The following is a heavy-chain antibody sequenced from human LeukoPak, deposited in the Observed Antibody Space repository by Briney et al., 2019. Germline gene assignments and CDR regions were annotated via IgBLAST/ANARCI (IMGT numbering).Heavy chain of an antibody. J-gene: IGHJ5*02. CDR3: ARGGGSYPLGP. CDR2: IYYSGST. CDR1: GFTVSSNY. D-gene: IGHD1-26*01. V-gene: IGHV4-39*07. Sequence: GSLRLSCAASGFTVSSNYMSWVRQPPGKGLEWIGSIYYSGSTYYNPSLKSRVTISVDTSKNQFSLKLSSVTAADTAVYYCARGGGSYPLGPWGQGTLVTVSS.